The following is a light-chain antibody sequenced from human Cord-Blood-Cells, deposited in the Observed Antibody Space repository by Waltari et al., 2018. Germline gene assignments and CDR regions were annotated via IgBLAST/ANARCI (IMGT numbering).Light chain of an antibody. CDR2: DVS. V-gene: IGLV2-14*03. CDR3: SSYTSSSTLV. Sequence: QSALTQPASVSGSPGQSITISCTGTSSDVGGYNYVPWYHQHPGKAPKLMIYDVSNRPSGVSNRISGSKSGNTASLTISGLQAEDEADYYCSSYTSSSTLVFGGGTKLTVL. J-gene: IGLJ3*02. CDR1: SSDVGGYNY.